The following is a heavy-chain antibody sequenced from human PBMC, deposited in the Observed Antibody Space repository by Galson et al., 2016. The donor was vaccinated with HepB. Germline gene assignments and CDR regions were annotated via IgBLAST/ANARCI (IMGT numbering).Heavy chain of an antibody. CDR1: GFFFSNYG. V-gene: IGHV3-30*18. CDR2: VSYDGYSK. CDR3: AKDVYTSGSEYGMDV. J-gene: IGHJ6*02. D-gene: IGHD3-10*01. Sequence: SLRLSCAASGFFFSNYGMHWVRQAPGKGLAWVAVVSYDGYSKYYADSAKGRFTISRDNSKTTRYLQMNSLRVEDTAVYYCAKDVYTSGSEYGMDVWGQGTTVTVSS.